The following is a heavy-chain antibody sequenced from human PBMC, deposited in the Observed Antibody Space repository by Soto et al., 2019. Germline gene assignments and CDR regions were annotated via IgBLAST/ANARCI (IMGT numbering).Heavy chain of an antibody. CDR1: GGSISSYY. D-gene: IGHD2-15*01. Sequence: QVQLQESGPGLVKPSETLSLTCTVSGGSISSYYWSWIRQPPGKGLECIGYIYYSGSTNYNPSLXGXAXIXXDTAKNQFSLKLSSVTAADTAVYYCARRYGGTFDYWGQGTLVTVSS. V-gene: IGHV4-59*08. CDR3: ARRYGGTFDY. J-gene: IGHJ4*02. CDR2: IYYSGST.